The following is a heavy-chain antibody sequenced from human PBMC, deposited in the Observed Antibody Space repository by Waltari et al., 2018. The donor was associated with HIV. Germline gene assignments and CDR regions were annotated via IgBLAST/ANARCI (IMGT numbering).Heavy chain of an antibody. Sequence: QVQLQESGPGLVKPSETLSLTCTVSGVSISSYYWSCIRQPAGKGLVWIGRIYTSGSTNYNPTLKSRVTMSVDTSKNQFSLKMSSVTAADTAVYYCARQRVGATTGGDFDYWGQGTLVTVSS. CDR3: ARQRVGATTGGDFDY. CDR1: GVSISSYY. CDR2: IYTSGST. J-gene: IGHJ4*02. D-gene: IGHD1-26*01. V-gene: IGHV4-4*07.